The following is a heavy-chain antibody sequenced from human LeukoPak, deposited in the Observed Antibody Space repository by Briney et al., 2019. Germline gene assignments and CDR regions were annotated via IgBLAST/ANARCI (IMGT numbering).Heavy chain of an antibody. J-gene: IGHJ4*02. CDR3: ATSWGEHTRFDY. V-gene: IGHV3-23*01. CDR1: GFTFSSYA. CDR2: ISGSGGST. Sequence: GGSLRLSCAASGFTFSSYAMSWVRQAPGKGLEWVSAISGSGGSTYYADSVKGRFTISRDNSKNTLYLQMNSLRAEDTAVYYCATSWGEHTRFDYWGQGTLVTVSS. D-gene: IGHD1/OR15-1a*01.